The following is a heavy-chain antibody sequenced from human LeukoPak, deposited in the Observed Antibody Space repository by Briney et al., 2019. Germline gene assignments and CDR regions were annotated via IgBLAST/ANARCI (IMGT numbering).Heavy chain of an antibody. CDR1: GFTFSSYG. CDR3: AKGMRVVVPAAMDY. Sequence: PGRSLRLSCAASGFTFSSYGMHWVRQAPGKGLEWVAVIWYDGSNKYYADSVKGRFTISRGNSKNTLYLQMNSLRAEDTAVYYCAKGMRVVVPAAMDYWGQGTLVTVSS. CDR2: IWYDGSNK. V-gene: IGHV3-33*06. D-gene: IGHD2-2*01. J-gene: IGHJ4*02.